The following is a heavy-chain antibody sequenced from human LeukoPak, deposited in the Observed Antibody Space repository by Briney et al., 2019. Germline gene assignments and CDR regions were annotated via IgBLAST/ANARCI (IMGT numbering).Heavy chain of an antibody. Sequence: SETLSLTCTVSGGSISSGDYYWSWIRQPPGKGLEWIGYIYYSGSTYYNPSLKSRVTISVDTSKNQFSLKLSSVTAADTAVYYCARTYYYDSSGYYYRTFDPWGQGTLVTVSS. CDR3: ARTYYYDSSGYYYRTFDP. D-gene: IGHD3-22*01. CDR2: IYYSGST. V-gene: IGHV4-30-4*02. J-gene: IGHJ5*02. CDR1: GGSISSGDYY.